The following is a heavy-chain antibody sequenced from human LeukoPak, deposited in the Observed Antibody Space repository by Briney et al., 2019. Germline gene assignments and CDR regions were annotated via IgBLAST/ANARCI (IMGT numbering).Heavy chain of an antibody. D-gene: IGHD1-26*01. V-gene: IGHV1-69*13. CDR3: ASSNGPVGATDQDSFYYYYMDV. Sequence: EASVKVSSKASGGTFSGHAISWVRQAPGQGLEWMGGIISIFGTAKYAQKFQGRVTITADESTSTAYMELSSLRSEDTAVYYCASSNGPVGATDQDSFYYYYMDVWGKGTTVTVSS. CDR2: IISIFGTA. J-gene: IGHJ6*03. CDR1: GGTFSGHA.